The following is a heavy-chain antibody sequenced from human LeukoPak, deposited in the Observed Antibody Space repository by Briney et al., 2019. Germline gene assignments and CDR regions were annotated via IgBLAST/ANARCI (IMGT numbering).Heavy chain of an antibody. V-gene: IGHV4-59*01. Sequence: KASETLSLTCTVSGGSISSYHWSWIRQPLGKGLEWIGYMYYSGSTKYNPSLKSRVTISVDTSKNQFSLKLSSVTAADTAVYYCAREIGGSPLFDYWGQGTLVTVSS. CDR3: AREIGGSPLFDY. CDR1: GGSISSYH. D-gene: IGHD1-26*01. J-gene: IGHJ4*02. CDR2: MYYSGST.